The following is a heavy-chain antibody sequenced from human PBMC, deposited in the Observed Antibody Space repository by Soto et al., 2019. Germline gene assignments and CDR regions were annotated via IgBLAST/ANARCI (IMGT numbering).Heavy chain of an antibody. Sequence: SETLSLTCTVSGGSISSGDYYWSWIRQPPGKGLEWIGCIYYSGSTYYNPSLKSRVTISVDTSKNQFSLKLSSVTAADTAVYYCARDRAEGILGYWGQGTLVTVSS. J-gene: IGHJ4*02. V-gene: IGHV4-30-4*01. CDR1: GGSISSGDYY. CDR2: IYYSGST. CDR3: ARDRAEGILGY.